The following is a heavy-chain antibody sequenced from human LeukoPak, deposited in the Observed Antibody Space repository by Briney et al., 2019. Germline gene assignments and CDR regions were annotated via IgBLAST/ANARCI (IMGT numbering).Heavy chain of an antibody. Sequence: GGSLRPSCAAPGFTLSSYWMRWVRQAPGEGVEWVVNIKQDGSAKYYVDSVKGRFTISRDNAKNSLYLQMNSLRAEDTAVYYCARDWATMTGSFDYWGQGTLVTVSS. CDR2: IKQDGSAK. V-gene: IGHV3-7*01. CDR1: GFTLSSYW. D-gene: IGHD3-9*01. CDR3: ARDWATMTGSFDY. J-gene: IGHJ4*02.